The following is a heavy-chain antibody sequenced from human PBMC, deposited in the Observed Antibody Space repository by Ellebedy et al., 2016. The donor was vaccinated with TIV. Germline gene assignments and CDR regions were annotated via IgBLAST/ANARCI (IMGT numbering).Heavy chain of an antibody. Sequence: PGGSLRLSCLASGFNFNIYGMHWVRQAPGKGLEWVAYMSYDGSNKNYTDSVKGRFTISRDNSKTTLYLQMNSLRTEDTAVYYCAKKGATVTTGGGVDYWGQGTLVTVSS. CDR1: GFNFNIYG. CDR2: MSYDGSNK. V-gene: IGHV3-30*18. CDR3: AKKGATVTTGGGVDY. D-gene: IGHD4-17*01. J-gene: IGHJ4*02.